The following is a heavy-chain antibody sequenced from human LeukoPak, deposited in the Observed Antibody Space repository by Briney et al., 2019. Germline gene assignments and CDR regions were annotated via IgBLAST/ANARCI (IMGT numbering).Heavy chain of an antibody. CDR3: ARGRYVLLWFGEFSYFDY. CDR2: INHSGST. V-gene: IGHV4-34*01. Sequence: PSETLSLTCAVYGGSFSGYYWSWIRQPPGKGLEWIGEINHSGSTNYNPSLKSRVTISVDTSKNQFSLKLSSVTAADTAVYYCARGRYVLLWFGEFSYFDYWGLGTLVTVSS. D-gene: IGHD3-10*01. CDR1: GGSFSGYY. J-gene: IGHJ4*02.